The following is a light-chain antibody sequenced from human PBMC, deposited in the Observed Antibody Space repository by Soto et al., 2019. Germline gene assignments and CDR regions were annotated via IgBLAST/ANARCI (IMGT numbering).Light chain of an antibody. CDR2: GAS. V-gene: IGKV3-15*01. Sequence: DIVMTQSPATLPVSPGERVTLSCRASQSVSSNLAWYQQKPGQAPRFLIYGASTRATGIPARFSGSGSGTEFTLTISSLQSEDFAVYYCQQYDNWPLTFGGGTNVEIK. CDR3: QQYDNWPLT. J-gene: IGKJ4*01. CDR1: QSVSSN.